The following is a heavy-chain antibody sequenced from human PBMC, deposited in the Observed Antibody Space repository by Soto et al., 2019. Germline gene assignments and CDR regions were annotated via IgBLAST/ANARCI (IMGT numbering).Heavy chain of an antibody. CDR3: ASGASGYYY. CDR1: GFTFSSYA. D-gene: IGHD3-22*01. J-gene: IGHJ4*02. V-gene: IGHV3-30-3*01. Sequence: PGGSLRLSCASSGFTFSSYAMHWVRQAPGKGLEWVAVISYDGSNKYYADSVKGRFTISRDNSKNTLYLQMNSLRAEDTAVYYCASGASGYYYWGQGTLVTVS. CDR2: ISYDGSNK.